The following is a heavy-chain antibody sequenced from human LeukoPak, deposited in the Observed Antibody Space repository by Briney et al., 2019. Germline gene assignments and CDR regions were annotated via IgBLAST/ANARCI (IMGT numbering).Heavy chain of an antibody. J-gene: IGHJ4*02. Sequence: SQTLSLTCTVSGGSISSGSYYWSWIRQPAGKGLEWIGRIYTSGSTNYNPSLKSRVTISVDTSKNQFSLKLSSVTAADTAVYYCARSSGYGGNSVLNYWGQGTLVTVSS. D-gene: IGHD4-23*01. CDR3: ARSSGYGGNSVLNY. CDR2: IYTSGST. V-gene: IGHV4-61*02. CDR1: GGSISSGSYY.